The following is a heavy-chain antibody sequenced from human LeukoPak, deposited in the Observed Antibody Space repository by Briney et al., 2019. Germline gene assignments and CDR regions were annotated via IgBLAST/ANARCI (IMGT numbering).Heavy chain of an antibody. Sequence: GGSLRLPCTASGFTFGDYAMSWVRQAPGKGLEWVGFIRSKAYGGTTEYAASVKGRFTISRDDSKSIAYPQMNSLKTEDTAVYYCTRDRTHCGGDCYYDAFDIWGQGTMVTVSS. CDR3: TRDRTHCGGDCYYDAFDI. D-gene: IGHD2-21*01. CDR2: IRSKAYGGTT. CDR1: GFTFGDYA. V-gene: IGHV3-49*04. J-gene: IGHJ3*02.